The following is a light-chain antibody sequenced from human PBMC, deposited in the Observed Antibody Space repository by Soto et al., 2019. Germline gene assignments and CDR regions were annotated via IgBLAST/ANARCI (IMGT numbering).Light chain of an antibody. J-gene: IGKJ4*01. Sequence: DIQMTQSPASLSASVGDRVTITCRASQSIATYLNWYQQKPGKAPKLLIYAASILQTGGPSRFSGSGSGTDFTLTITGLQPDDFATYYCQQSYSAPFTCGGGTKVDIK. CDR3: QQSYSAPFT. CDR1: QSIATY. V-gene: IGKV1-39*01. CDR2: AAS.